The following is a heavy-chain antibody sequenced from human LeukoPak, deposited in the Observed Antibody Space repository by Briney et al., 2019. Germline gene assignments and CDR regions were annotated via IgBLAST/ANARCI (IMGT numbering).Heavy chain of an antibody. CDR1: GFTFSSYA. Sequence: GGSLRLSCAASGFTFSSYAMHWVRQAPGKELEWVAVISYDGSNKYYADSVKGRFTISRDNSKNTLYLQMNSLRAEDTAVYYCARENTFGDYWGQGTLVTVSS. CDR3: ARENTFGDY. CDR2: ISYDGSNK. J-gene: IGHJ4*02. V-gene: IGHV3-30*04. D-gene: IGHD3-16*01.